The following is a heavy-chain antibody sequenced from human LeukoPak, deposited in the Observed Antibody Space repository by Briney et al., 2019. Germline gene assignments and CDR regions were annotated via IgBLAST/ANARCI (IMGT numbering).Heavy chain of an antibody. CDR2: IIPIFGTA. CDR1: GGTFSSYA. Sequence: GASVKVSCKASGGTFSSYAISWVRQAPGQGLEWMGGIIPIFGTANYARKFQGRVTITTDESTSTAYMELSSLRSDDTAVYYCARAKYYDFWSGSRYYFDYWGQGALVTVSS. D-gene: IGHD3-3*01. V-gene: IGHV1-69*05. CDR3: ARAKYYDFWSGSRYYFDY. J-gene: IGHJ4*02.